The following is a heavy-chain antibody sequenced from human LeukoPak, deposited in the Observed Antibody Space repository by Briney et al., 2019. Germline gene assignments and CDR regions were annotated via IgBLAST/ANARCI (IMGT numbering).Heavy chain of an antibody. CDR2: IYYSGST. J-gene: IGHJ4*02. CDR3: ARYYYDSSGYYYGYFDY. V-gene: IGHV4-59*02. Sequence: PSETLSLTCAVYGGSVSGYSWSWIRQPPGKGLEWIGYIYYSGSTNYNPSLKSRVTISVDTSKNQFSLKLSSVTAADTAVYYCARYYYDSSGYYYGYFDYWGQGTLVTVSS. D-gene: IGHD3-22*01. CDR1: GGSVSGYS.